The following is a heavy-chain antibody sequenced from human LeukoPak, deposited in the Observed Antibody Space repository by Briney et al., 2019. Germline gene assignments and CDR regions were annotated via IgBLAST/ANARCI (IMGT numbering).Heavy chain of an antibody. CDR3: ARGRIAARPILFLIDEGDDY. Sequence: APVKVSCKASGYTFTGYYMHWVRQAPGQGLEWMGWINPNSGGTNYAQKFQGRVTMTRDTSISIAYMELSRLRSDDTAVYYCARGRIAARPILFLIDEGDDYWGQGTLVTVSS. CDR2: INPNSGGT. J-gene: IGHJ4*02. CDR1: GYTFTGYY. V-gene: IGHV1-2*02. D-gene: IGHD6-6*01.